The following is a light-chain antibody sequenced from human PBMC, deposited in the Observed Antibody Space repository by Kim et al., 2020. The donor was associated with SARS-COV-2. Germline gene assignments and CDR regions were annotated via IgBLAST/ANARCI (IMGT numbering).Light chain of an antibody. V-gene: IGKV1-5*03. J-gene: IGKJ2*01. Sequence: DIQMTQSPSTLSASVGDRVTLTCRASQSIASWLAWYQQKPGKAPKLLIYKASSLESGAPSRFSGSGSGTEFTLTISRLQPDDFGTYYCQQYNGYPLTFGQGTKLEI. CDR3: QQYNGYPLT. CDR2: KAS. CDR1: QSIASW.